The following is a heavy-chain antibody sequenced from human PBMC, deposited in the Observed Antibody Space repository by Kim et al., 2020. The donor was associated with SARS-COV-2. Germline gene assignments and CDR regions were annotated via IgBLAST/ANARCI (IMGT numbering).Heavy chain of an antibody. V-gene: IGHV1-18*01. CDR2: ISAYNGNT. D-gene: IGHD1-26*01. Sequence: ASVKVSCKASGYTFTSYGISWVRQAPGQGLEWMGWISAYNGNTNYAQKLQGRVTMTTDTSTSTAYMELRSLRSDDTAVYYCALIVGATVPQPYAFDIWGQGTMVTVSS. CDR1: GYTFTSYG. J-gene: IGHJ3*02. CDR3: ALIVGATVPQPYAFDI.